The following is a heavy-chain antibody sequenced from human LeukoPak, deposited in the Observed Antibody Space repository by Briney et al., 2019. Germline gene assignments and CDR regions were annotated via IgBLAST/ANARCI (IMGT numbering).Heavy chain of an antibody. V-gene: IGHV1-18*01. Sequence: ASVKVSCKASGYNFSNYGISWVRQAPGQGLEWMGWIGAQSGNTYYAQKFQGRVTMTTETSMNTSYMELTSLRSDDTAVYYCARDEHRLGSYRDFWGQGTLVIVSS. D-gene: IGHD3-10*01. J-gene: IGHJ4*02. CDR3: ARDEHRLGSYRDF. CDR1: GYNFSNYG. CDR2: IGAQSGNT.